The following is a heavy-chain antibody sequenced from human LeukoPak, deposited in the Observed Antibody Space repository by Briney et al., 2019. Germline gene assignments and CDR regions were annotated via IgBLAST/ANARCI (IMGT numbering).Heavy chain of an antibody. D-gene: IGHD3-10*01. CDR1: GFTFSSYA. Sequence: GGSLRLSCAASGFTFSSYAMSWVRQAPGKGLEWVSAISGSGGSTYYADSVKGRFTISRDNSKNTLYLTMNSLRAEDTAVYYCAKHGVLLWFGELQHAFDIWGQGTMVTVSS. J-gene: IGHJ3*02. CDR3: AKHGVLLWFGELQHAFDI. CDR2: ISGSGGST. V-gene: IGHV3-23*01.